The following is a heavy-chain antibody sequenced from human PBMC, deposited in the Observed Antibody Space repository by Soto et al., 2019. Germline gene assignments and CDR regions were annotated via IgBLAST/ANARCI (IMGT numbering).Heavy chain of an antibody. Sequence: ASVKVSCKASGYTFTSCDINWVRQATGQGLEWMGWMNPNSGNTGYAQKFQGRVTMTRNTSISTAYMELSSLRSEDTAVYYCARAREYSSGWNSPYYYGMDVWGQGTTVTVSS. J-gene: IGHJ6*02. CDR3: ARAREYSSGWNSPYYYGMDV. CDR1: GYTFTSCD. CDR2: MNPNSGNT. V-gene: IGHV1-8*01. D-gene: IGHD6-19*01.